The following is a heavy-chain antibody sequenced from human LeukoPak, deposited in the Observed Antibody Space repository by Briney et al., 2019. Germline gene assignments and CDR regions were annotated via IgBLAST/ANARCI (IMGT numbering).Heavy chain of an antibody. CDR2: ISGSGGST. J-gene: IGHJ4*02. CDR1: GFTFSSYG. D-gene: IGHD1-7*01. V-gene: IGHV3-23*01. Sequence: PGGSLRLSCAASGFTFSSYGMSWVRQAPGKGLEWVSAISGSGGSTYYADSVKGRFTISRDNSKNTLYLQMNSLRAEDTAVYYCARDNWNYGAHDYWGQGTLVTVSS. CDR3: ARDNWNYGAHDY.